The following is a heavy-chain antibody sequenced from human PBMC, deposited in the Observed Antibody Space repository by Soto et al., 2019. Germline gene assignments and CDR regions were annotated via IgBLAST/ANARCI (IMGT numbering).Heavy chain of an antibody. CDR3: ASARHIGP. J-gene: IGHJ5*02. D-gene: IGHD2-21*01. V-gene: IGHV3-7*01. Sequence: PGGSLRLSCAASGFTFSNYWMSWVRQAPGKGLEWVANIKQDGSESNYADSVKGRFTISRDNAENSLYLQMTSLRAEDTAVYYCASARHIGPWGQGTLVTVPQ. CDR2: IKQDGSES. CDR1: GFTFSNYW.